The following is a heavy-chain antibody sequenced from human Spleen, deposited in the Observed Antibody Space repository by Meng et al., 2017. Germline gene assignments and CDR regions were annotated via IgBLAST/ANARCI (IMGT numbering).Heavy chain of an antibody. V-gene: IGHV3-23*01. Sequence: GESLKISCAASGFTFSSYAMSWVRQAPGKGLEWVSAISGSGGSTYYADSVKGRFTISRDNSKNTLYLQMNSLRAEDTALYYCARAYGYGVEFDYWGQGTLVTVSS. CDR3: ARAYGYGVEFDY. CDR2: ISGSGGST. J-gene: IGHJ4*02. D-gene: IGHD3-10*01. CDR1: GFTFSSYA.